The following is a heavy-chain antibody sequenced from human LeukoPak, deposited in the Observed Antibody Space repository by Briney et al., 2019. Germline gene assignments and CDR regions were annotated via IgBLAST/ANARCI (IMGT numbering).Heavy chain of an antibody. Sequence: GGSLRLTCVASGFTVSSNYMSWVRQAPGKGLEWVAVIWYDGSNKYYADSVKGRFTISRDNSKNTLYLQMNSLRAEDTAVYYCARVAGGLHYYFDYWGQGTLVTVSS. CDR1: GFTVSSNY. CDR3: ARVAGGLHYYFDY. CDR2: IWYDGSNK. D-gene: IGHD3-16*01. V-gene: IGHV3-33*08. J-gene: IGHJ4*02.